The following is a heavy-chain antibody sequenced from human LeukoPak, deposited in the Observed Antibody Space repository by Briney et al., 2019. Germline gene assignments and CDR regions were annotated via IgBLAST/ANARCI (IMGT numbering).Heavy chain of an antibody. J-gene: IGHJ4*02. CDR2: AFSDGRT. CDR1: GITVSTNY. V-gene: IGHV3-53*01. CDR3: ARGDFDY. Sequence: PGGSLRLSCAASGITVSTNYMSWVRQAPGKRLEWVSIAFSDGRTFYADSVKGRFTISRDSSKNTVFLQMNSLRAEDTAVYYCARGDFDYWGQGTLVTVSS.